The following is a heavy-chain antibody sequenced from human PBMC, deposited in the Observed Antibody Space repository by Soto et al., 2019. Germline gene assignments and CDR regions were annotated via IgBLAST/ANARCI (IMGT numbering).Heavy chain of an antibody. CDR3: ARREIQGPIDY. D-gene: IGHD1-26*01. CDR1: GYSISSSNL. J-gene: IGHJ4*02. CDR2: IYYSGTT. V-gene: IGHV4-28*01. Sequence: TSETLSVTCAVSGYSISSSNLWGWIRQPPGKGLEWIGYIYYSGTTYYNPSLKSRVTMSVDTSKNQFSLKLTSVTAVDTAVYYCARREIQGPIDYWGQGTLVT.